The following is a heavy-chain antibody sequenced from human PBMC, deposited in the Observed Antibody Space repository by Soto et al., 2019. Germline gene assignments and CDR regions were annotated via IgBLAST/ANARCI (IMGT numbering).Heavy chain of an antibody. V-gene: IGHV3-73*01. D-gene: IGHD3-3*01. CDR1: GFPFSGSA. CDR3: TTIICDLWSNYDH. J-gene: IGHJ4*02. Sequence: EVQLVESGGGLVQPGGSLKLSCAASGFPFSGSAMHWVRQASGQGLEWVGRIKSKVNNYATAYAASVKGRFTISRDDANNTAYLQMNSLKTDDTAVYYCTTIICDLWSNYDHWGQGTLVTVSS. CDR2: IKSKVNNYAT.